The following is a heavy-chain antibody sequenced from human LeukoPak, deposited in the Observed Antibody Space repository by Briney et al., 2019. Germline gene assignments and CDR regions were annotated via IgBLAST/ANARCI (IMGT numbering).Heavy chain of an antibody. D-gene: IGHD3-22*01. V-gene: IGHV3-23*01. CDR2: ISGSGGST. J-gene: IGHJ5*02. Sequence: PGGSLRLSCAASGFTFSSYAMSWVRQAPGKGLEWFSAISGSGGSTYYADSVKGRFTISRDNSKSTLYLQMNSLRAEDTAVYYCAKSPSLFLNWFAPSGQGTLVTVSS. CDR1: GFTFSSYA. CDR3: AKSPSLFLNWFAP.